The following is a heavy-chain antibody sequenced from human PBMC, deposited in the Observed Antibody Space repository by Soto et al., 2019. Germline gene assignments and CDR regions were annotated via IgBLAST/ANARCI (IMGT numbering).Heavy chain of an antibody. D-gene: IGHD5-12*01. Sequence: GASVKVSCKVSGYTLTELSMHWVRQAPGKGLEWMGGFDPEDGETIYAQKFQGRVTMTEDTSTDTAYMELSSLRSEDTAVYYCATADIVATSDYYYGMDVWGQGTTVTVSS. CDR1: GYTLTELS. CDR2: FDPEDGET. CDR3: ATADIVATSDYYYGMDV. J-gene: IGHJ6*02. V-gene: IGHV1-24*01.